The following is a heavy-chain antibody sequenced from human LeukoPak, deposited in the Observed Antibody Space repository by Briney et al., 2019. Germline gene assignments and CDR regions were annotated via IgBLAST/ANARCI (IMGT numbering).Heavy chain of an antibody. J-gene: IGHJ4*02. D-gene: IGHD3-22*01. V-gene: IGHV3-30*19. CDR1: GFVFSNYD. CDR3: ARVTYYYDSSGPFDY. Sequence: GGSLRLSCAASGFVFSNYDMHWVRQAPGKGLEWVAVISYDGSNKYYADSVEGRFTISRDNSKNTLYLQMNSLRAEDTAVYYCARVTYYYDSSGPFDYWGQGTLVTVSS. CDR2: ISYDGSNK.